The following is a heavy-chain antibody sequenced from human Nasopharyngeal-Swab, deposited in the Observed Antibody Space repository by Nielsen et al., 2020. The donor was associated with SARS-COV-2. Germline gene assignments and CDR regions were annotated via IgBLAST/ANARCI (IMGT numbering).Heavy chain of an antibody. CDR1: ASISSASA. Sequence: GRSLRLSCVASASISSASAIHWVRHASGNGLEWVGRIGDKDDHYATTFGPSVQGWFTTSREAPKNTAFLQMDSLKTEDTALYYCTTDFYFDYWGQGTLVTVSS. CDR2: IGDKDDHYAT. V-gene: IGHV3-73*01. CDR3: TTDFYFDY. J-gene: IGHJ4*02.